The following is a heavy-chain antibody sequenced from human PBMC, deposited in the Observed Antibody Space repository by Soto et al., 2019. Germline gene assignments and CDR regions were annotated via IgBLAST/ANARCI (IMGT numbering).Heavy chain of an antibody. CDR2: ISGSGGST. D-gene: IGHD6-13*01. J-gene: IGHJ4*02. CDR3: AGRSSSWYFDY. CDR1: GFTFGSYA. Sequence: EVQLLESGGGLLQLGGSLRLSCAASGFTFGSYAMNWVRQAPGKGLEWVSVISGSGGSTYYADSVKGRFTISRVNSKNTLYLQMNSLRAEDTAVYYCAGRSSSWYFDYWGQGTLVTVSS. V-gene: IGHV3-23*01.